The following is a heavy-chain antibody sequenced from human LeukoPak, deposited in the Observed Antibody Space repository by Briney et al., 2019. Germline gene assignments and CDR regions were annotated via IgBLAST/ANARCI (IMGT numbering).Heavy chain of an antibody. Sequence: SQTLSLTCAISGDSVSSNSVTWNWIRQSPSRGLEWLGRTYYRSTWYNDYAVSVRGRITVNPDTSKNQFSLHLNSVTAADTAVYYCARLRDGRWLLEYWGQGTLVTVSS. CDR1: GDSVSSNSVT. D-gene: IGHD5-24*01. CDR3: ARLRDGRWLLEY. CDR2: TYYRSTWYN. V-gene: IGHV6-1*01. J-gene: IGHJ4*02.